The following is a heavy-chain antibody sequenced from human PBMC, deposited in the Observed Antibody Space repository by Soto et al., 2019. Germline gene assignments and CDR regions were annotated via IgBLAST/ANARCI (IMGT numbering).Heavy chain of an antibody. D-gene: IGHD2-15*01. J-gene: IGHJ5*02. CDR3: ARHSIVVVVAASQRSLNWFDP. CDR1: GGSISSSSYY. V-gene: IGHV4-39*01. CDR2: IYYSGST. Sequence: QLQLQESGPGLVKPSETLSLTCTVSGGSISSSSYYWGWIRQPPGKGLEWIGSIYYSGSTYYNPSLKSRVTISVDTSKNQFSLKLSSVTAVDTAVYYCARHSIVVVVAASQRSLNWFDPWGQGTLVTVSS.